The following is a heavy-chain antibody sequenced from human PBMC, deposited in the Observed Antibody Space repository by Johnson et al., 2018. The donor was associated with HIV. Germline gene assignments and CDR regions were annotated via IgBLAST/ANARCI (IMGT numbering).Heavy chain of an antibody. CDR3: ARGGQGYQNIHDPLDI. J-gene: IGHJ3*02. CDR1: GFTFDDYA. D-gene: IGHD2-2*01. V-gene: IGHV3-9*01. Sequence: VQLVESGGGLVQPGRSLRLSCAASGFTFDDYAMHWVRQAPGKGLEWVSGISWNSGSIGYADSVQGRFTISRDNAKNSLYLQMNSMRAEDTALYYCARGGQGYQNIHDPLDIWGQGTIVTVSS. CDR2: ISWNSGSI.